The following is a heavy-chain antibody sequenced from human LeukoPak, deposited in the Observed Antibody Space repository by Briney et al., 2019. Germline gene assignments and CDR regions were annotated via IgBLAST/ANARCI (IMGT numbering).Heavy chain of an antibody. D-gene: IGHD3-3*01. J-gene: IGHJ4*02. Sequence: GGSLRLSCEASGFSFSKYRMHWVRQAPGKGLVWVAFISKDGGTTTYVDSVRDRFTISRDNSKNILFLQMNSLKSEDAAMYYCVRASGYLHDFDFWGQGTLVTVSS. CDR2: ISKDGGTT. CDR1: GFSFSKYR. V-gene: IGHV3-74*03. CDR3: VRASGYLHDFDF.